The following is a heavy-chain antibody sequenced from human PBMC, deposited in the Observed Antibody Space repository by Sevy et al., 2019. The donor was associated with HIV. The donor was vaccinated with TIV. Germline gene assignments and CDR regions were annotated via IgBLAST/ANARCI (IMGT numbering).Heavy chain of an antibody. CDR3: ARESYDYWTGPVDYDYGMDV. CDR1: GYTFSDSGYY. CDR2: INPQSGAK. V-gene: IGHV1-2*02. D-gene: IGHD3-3*01. Sequence: ASVKVSCKASGYTFSDSGYYVHWVRQAPRQGLEWMGWINPQSGAKNYAQKIQGRVTMTRDTSVSTANMELSRLRSDDTAVYYCARESYDYWTGPVDYDYGMDVWGQGTTVTVSS. J-gene: IGHJ6*02.